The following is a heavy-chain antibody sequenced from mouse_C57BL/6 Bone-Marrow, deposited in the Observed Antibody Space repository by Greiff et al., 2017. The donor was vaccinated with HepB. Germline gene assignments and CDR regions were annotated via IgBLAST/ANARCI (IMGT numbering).Heavy chain of an antibody. D-gene: IGHD1-1*01. CDR3: ACYGSSYKDFDD. CDR1: GYTFTSYW. Sequence: VQLQQPGAELVKPGASVKMSCKASGYTFTSYWITWVKQRPGQGLEWIGDIYPGSGSTNYNEKFKSKATLTVDTSSSTAYMQLSSLTSEDSAVYYWACYGSSYKDFDDWGTGTTVTVSS. J-gene: IGHJ1*03. V-gene: IGHV1-55*01. CDR2: IYPGSGST.